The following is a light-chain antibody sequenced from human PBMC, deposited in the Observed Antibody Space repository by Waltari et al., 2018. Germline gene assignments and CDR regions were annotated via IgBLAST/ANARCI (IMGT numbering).Light chain of an antibody. J-gene: IGKJ1*01. CDR2: DAS. CDR3: QHYDGVPPWT. Sequence: DIQMTQSPSSLSASVGDRVTIPGQSSRDIKNYLNWYQQKPGKAPKLLIYDASTLETGVPSRFSGSGSGTDFVFTISRLQPEDIATYYCQHYDGVPPWTFGQGTRVDFK. V-gene: IGKV1-33*01. CDR1: RDIKNY.